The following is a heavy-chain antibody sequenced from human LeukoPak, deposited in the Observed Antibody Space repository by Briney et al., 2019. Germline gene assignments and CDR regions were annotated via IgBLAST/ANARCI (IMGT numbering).Heavy chain of an antibody. CDR2: ISNTGRAQ. V-gene: IGHV3-23*01. CDR1: GFTFSSYS. CDR3: AHQVPPNDEFFDH. Sequence: WGALTLSCVASGFTFSSYSMHWVRQAAGEGLEWLSGISNTGRAQHYADYIKGRFTISRENSKNTVFLQMNSLRAEDTAEYFCAHQVPPNDEFFDHWGQGTLVTVSS. J-gene: IGHJ5*02.